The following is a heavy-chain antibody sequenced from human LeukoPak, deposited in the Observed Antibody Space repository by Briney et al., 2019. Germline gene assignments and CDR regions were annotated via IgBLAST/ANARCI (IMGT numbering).Heavy chain of an antibody. CDR2: ISSSSTI. Sequence: PGGSLRLSCAASGFTFSSYSMNWVRQAPGKGLEWVSYISSSSTIYYADSVKGRFTISRDNAKNSLYLQMNSLRAEDTAVYYCAKGTFGELLYFDYWGQGTLVTVSS. CDR3: AKGTFGELLYFDY. CDR1: GFTFSSYS. J-gene: IGHJ4*02. D-gene: IGHD3-10*01. V-gene: IGHV3-48*01.